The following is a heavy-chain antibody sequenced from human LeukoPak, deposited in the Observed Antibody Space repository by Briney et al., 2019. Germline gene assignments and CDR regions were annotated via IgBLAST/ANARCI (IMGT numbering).Heavy chain of an antibody. CDR3: AREERWLQLTFYYGMDV. J-gene: IGHJ6*02. CDR2: IYHSGST. V-gene: IGHV4-38-2*02. Sequence: KTSETLSLTCTVSGYSISSGYYWGWIRQPPGKGLEWIGSIYHSGSTYYNPSLKSRVTISVDTSKNQFSLKLSSVTAADTAVHYCAREERWLQLTFYYGMDVWGQGTTVTVSS. D-gene: IGHD5-24*01. CDR1: GYSISSGYY.